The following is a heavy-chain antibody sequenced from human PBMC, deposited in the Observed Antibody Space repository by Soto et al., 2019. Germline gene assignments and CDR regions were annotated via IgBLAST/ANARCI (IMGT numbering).Heavy chain of an antibody. J-gene: IGHJ4*02. V-gene: IGHV5-51*01. CDR3: ARSISGSYSHFDS. Sequence: PGESLKISCKGSGYSFTSYWIGWVRQMPGKGLEWMGIIYPVDSDTRYSPSFQGRVTISADKSISTAYLQWSSLKASDTAMYYCARSISGSYSHFDSWGQGTQVTVSS. CDR1: GYSFTSYW. CDR2: IYPVDSDT. D-gene: IGHD3-10*01.